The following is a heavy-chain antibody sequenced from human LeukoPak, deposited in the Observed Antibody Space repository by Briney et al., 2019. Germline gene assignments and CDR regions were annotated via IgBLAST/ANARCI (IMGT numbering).Heavy chain of an antibody. Sequence: NPSETLSLTCTVSGGSISSGDYYWSWIRQPPGKGLEWIGYIYYSGSTYYNPSLKSRVTISVDTSKNQFSLKLSSVTAADTAVYYCASYSWGGTTNHGMDVWGQGTTVTVSS. CDR1: GGSISSGDYY. J-gene: IGHJ6*02. CDR2: IYYSGST. CDR3: ASYSWGGTTNHGMDV. D-gene: IGHD2-15*01. V-gene: IGHV4-30-4*01.